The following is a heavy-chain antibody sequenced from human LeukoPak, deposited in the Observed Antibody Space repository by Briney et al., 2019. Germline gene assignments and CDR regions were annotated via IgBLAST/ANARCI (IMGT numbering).Heavy chain of an antibody. CDR3: ARIALSGSYSAAFDI. D-gene: IGHD1-26*01. J-gene: IGHJ3*02. Sequence: ASVKVSCKASGYTFTSYGISGVRQAPGQGLEWMGWISAYNGNTNYAQKLQGRVTMTTDTSTSTAYMELRSLRSDDTAVYYCARIALSGSYSAAFDIWGQGTMVTVSS. V-gene: IGHV1-18*01. CDR2: ISAYNGNT. CDR1: GYTFTSYG.